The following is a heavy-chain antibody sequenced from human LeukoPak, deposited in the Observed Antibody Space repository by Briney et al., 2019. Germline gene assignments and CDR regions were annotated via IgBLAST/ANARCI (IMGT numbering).Heavy chain of an antibody. J-gene: IGHJ4*02. Sequence: SETLSLTCTVSGGSVSSSSYYWSWTRQPPGKGLEWIGSIMYSGSTYYNPSLKSRVTMSVDTSKNLFALKLSSVTAADTALYYCRGYDSSGSWLFDYWGQGTRVPVSS. V-gene: IGHV4-39*01. CDR2: IMYSGST. D-gene: IGHD3-22*01. CDR1: GGSVSSSSYY. CDR3: RGYDSSGSWLFDY.